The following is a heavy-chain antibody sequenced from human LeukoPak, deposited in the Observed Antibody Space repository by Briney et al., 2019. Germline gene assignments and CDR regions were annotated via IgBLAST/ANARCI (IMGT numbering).Heavy chain of an antibody. V-gene: IGHV3-7*01. Sequence: GGSLRLSCAASGFTFSTYWMSWVRQAPVKGLEWVANIKHDGSKKYHVDSVKGRFTISRDNANNSLYLQMNSLRAEDTAVYYCAISARADLIDYYHVDYWGQGTLVTVSS. CDR1: GFTFSTYW. CDR3: AISARADLIDYYHVDY. J-gene: IGHJ4*02. D-gene: IGHD3-22*01. CDR2: IKHDGSKK.